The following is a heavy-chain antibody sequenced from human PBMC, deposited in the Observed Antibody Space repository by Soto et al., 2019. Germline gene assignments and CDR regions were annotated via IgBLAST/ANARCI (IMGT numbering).Heavy chain of an antibody. V-gene: IGHV1-69*02. J-gene: IGHJ5*02. CDR2: IIPILGIA. CDR3: ARIRAETTILRYFDWFGPTSRLEPLRANSVDP. Sequence: ASVKVSCKASGGTFSSYTISWVRQAPGQGLEWMGRIIPILGIANYSTSLKSRLTISKDTSKSQVVLTMTNMDPVDTATYYCARIRAETTILRYFDWFGPTSRLEPLRANSVDPWGQGTLVTVSS. D-gene: IGHD3-9*01. CDR1: GGTFSSYT.